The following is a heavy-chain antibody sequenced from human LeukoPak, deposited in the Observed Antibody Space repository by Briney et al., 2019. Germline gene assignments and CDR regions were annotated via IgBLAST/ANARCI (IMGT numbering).Heavy chain of an antibody. CDR2: IKSKTDGGTT. Sequence: GGSLRLSCAASGFTLSNAWMSWVRQAPGKGLEWVGRIKSKTDGGTTDYAAPVKGRFTISRDDSKNTLYLQMNSLKTEDTAVYYCTTDDYYYDSSGYYYGLTFWYWGQGTLVTVSS. V-gene: IGHV3-15*01. D-gene: IGHD3-22*01. CDR1: GFTLSNAW. CDR3: TTDDYYYDSSGYYYGLTFWY. J-gene: IGHJ4*02.